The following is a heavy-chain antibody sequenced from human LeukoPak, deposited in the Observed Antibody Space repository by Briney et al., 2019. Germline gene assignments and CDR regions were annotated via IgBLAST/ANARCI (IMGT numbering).Heavy chain of an antibody. CDR1: EFTVSNNY. CDR2: FYVGGST. CDR3: VSQGYCSGGTCNWRFGL. V-gene: IGHV3-66*01. D-gene: IGHD2-15*01. J-gene: IGHJ2*01. Sequence: GGSLRLSCAASEFTVSNNYMIWVRQAPGKGLDGVSVFYVGGSTNYADSVNGRFTMSRDNSKNAIYLQMNSLRGDDTAVYFCVSQGYCSGGTCNWRFGLWGRGTLVTVSS.